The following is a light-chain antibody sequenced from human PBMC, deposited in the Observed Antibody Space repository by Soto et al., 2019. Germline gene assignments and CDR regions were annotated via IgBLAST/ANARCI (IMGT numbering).Light chain of an antibody. CDR3: ISYKTDDTFV. CDR2: EVT. V-gene: IGLV2-14*01. Sequence: QSALTQPASVSGSPGQSITISCTGTSSDVGAYNLVSWYQHLPDKAPKLIISEVTNRPSGVSDRFSGSKAGITASLTISGLQADDEAEYFCISYKTDDTFVFGTGTKLTVL. J-gene: IGLJ1*01. CDR1: SSDVGAYNL.